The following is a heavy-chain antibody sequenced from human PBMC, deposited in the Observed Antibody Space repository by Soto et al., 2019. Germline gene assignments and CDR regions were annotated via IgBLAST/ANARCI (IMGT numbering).Heavy chain of an antibody. Sequence: ASVKVSCKTSGGTFSSYAFSWVRQAPGQGLEWMGGIIPIFPTTNYAKKFQGRVTIIADESTNTVSMELISLTSEDTAVYYCARAPHVSSSRSRGLYYYGMDVWGQGTTVTVSS. V-gene: IGHV1-69*13. CDR2: IIPIFPTT. CDR1: GGTFSSYA. D-gene: IGHD6-13*01. CDR3: ARAPHVSSSRSRGLYYYGMDV. J-gene: IGHJ6*02.